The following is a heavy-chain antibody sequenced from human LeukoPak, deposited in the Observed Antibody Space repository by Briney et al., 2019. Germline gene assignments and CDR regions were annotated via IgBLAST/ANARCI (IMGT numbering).Heavy chain of an antibody. J-gene: IGHJ4*02. V-gene: IGHV4-38-2*01. CDR2: IYHSGST. CDR3: ARHDYGDYYFDY. D-gene: IGHD4-17*01. CDR1: GYSISSGYY. Sequence: SETLSLTCAVSGYSISSGYYWGWIRQPPGKGLEWIGSIYHSGSTYYNPSLESRVTISVDTSKNQFSLKLNSVTAADTAVYYCARHDYGDYYFDYWGRGTLVTVSS.